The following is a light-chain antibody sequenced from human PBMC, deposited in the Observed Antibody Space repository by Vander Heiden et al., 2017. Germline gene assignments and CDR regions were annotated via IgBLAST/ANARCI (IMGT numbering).Light chain of an antibody. J-gene: IGKJ2*01. CDR2: AAS. Sequence: DIQMTQSPSSLSASVGDRVTITCRASQSISSYLNWYQQKPGKAPKPLIYAASSLQSGVPSRFSGSGSGTDFTLTISRLQPEDFATYYCQQSDSTPRTFGQGTKLXIK. V-gene: IGKV1-39*01. CDR1: QSISSY. CDR3: QQSDSTPRT.